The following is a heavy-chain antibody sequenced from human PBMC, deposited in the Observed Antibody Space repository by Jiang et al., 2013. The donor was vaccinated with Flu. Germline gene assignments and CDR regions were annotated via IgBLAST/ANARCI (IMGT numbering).Heavy chain of an antibody. V-gene: IGHV4-61*02. D-gene: IGHD4-23*01. Sequence: PGLVKPSQTLSLTCTVSGGSISSGSYYWSWIRQPAGKGLEWIGRIYTSGSTNYNPSLKSRVTISVDTSKNQFSLKLSSVTAADTAVYYCARGRDGGNSRSPPGYYFDYWGQGTLVTVSS. J-gene: IGHJ4*02. CDR1: GGSISSGSYY. CDR3: ARGRDGGNSRSPPGYYFDY. CDR2: IYTSGST.